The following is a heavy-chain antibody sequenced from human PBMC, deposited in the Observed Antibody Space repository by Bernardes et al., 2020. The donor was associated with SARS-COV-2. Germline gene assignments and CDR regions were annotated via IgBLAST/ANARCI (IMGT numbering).Heavy chain of an antibody. V-gene: IGHV1-2*02. J-gene: IGHJ6*02. D-gene: IGHD2-2*01. CDR2: IDPNSRGT. CDR3: ARAPSTYDGMDV. Sequence: ASVKVSCKASGYTFIYYYIQWVRQAPGQGLEWMGWIDPNSRGTNYAQKFQGRVTMTRDTSISTAYLELSSLRSDDTAVYYCARAPSTYDGMDVWGQGTTVTVSS. CDR1: GYTFIYYY.